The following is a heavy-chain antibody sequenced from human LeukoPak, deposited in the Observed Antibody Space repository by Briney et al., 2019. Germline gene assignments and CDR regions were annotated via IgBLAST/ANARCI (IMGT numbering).Heavy chain of an antibody. D-gene: IGHD3-16*02. J-gene: IGHJ4*02. V-gene: IGHV3-7*01. Sequence: GGSLRLSCAASGFTFSSYWMSWVRQAPGKGLEWVANIKQYGSEKYYVDSVKGRFTISRDNAKNSLYLQMNSLRAEDTAVYYCAKHYDYVWGSYRPTLDYWGQGTLVTVS. CDR2: IKQYGSEK. CDR1: GFTFSSYW. CDR3: AKHYDYVWGSYRPTLDY.